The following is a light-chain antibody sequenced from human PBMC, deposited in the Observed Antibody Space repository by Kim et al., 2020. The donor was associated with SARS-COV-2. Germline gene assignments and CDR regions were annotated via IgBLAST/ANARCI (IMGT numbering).Light chain of an antibody. CDR2: WAS. J-gene: IGKJ4*01. Sequence: DIVMTQSPDSLAVSLGERATINCKSSQSLLFSYDNEDYLAWFQQKPGQPPKLLISWASNREPGVPDRFSGSGSGTDFSLTISSLQPEDAAVYYCQQYYSTPLTFGGGTKLEIK. CDR3: QQYYSTPLT. V-gene: IGKV4-1*01. CDR1: QSLLFSYDNEDY.